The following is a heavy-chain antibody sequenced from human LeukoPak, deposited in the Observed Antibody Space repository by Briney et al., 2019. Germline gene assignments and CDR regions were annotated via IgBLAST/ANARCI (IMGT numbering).Heavy chain of an antibody. V-gene: IGHV1-69*13. CDR3: ARYCSSTSCPYGFDY. D-gene: IGHD2-2*01. J-gene: IGHJ4*02. Sequence: SVKVSCKASGGTFSSYAISWVRQAPGQGLEWMGGIIPIFGTANYAQKFQGRVTITADESTSTAYMELSSLRSEDTAVYYCARYCSSTSCPYGFDYWGQGALVTVSS. CDR1: GGTFSSYA. CDR2: IIPIFGTA.